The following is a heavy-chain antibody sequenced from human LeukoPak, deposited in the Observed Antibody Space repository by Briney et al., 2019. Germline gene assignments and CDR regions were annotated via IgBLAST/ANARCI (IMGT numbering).Heavy chain of an antibody. Sequence: GGSLRLSCAASGFTFSSYWMHWVRQAPGKGLVWVSRINSDGSSTSYADSVKGRFTISRDNAKNTLYLQMNSLRAEDKAVYYCAGEQQLNWFDPWGQGTLVTVSS. J-gene: IGHJ5*02. CDR1: GFTFSSYW. CDR3: AGEQQLNWFDP. V-gene: IGHV3-74*01. CDR2: INSDGSST. D-gene: IGHD6-13*01.